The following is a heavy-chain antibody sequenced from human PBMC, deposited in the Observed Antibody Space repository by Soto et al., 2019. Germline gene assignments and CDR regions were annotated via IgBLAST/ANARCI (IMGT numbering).Heavy chain of an antibody. CDR1: GFTFSSYG. J-gene: IGHJ4*02. CDR2: ISYDGSNK. V-gene: IGHV3-30*18. Sequence: PGGSLRLSCAASGFTFSSYGMHWVRQAPGKGLEWVAVISYDGSNKYYADSVKGRFTISRDNSKNTLYLQMNSLRAEDTAVYYCAKDWLVGATTHLDYWGQGTLVTVSS. D-gene: IGHD1-26*01. CDR3: AKDWLVGATTHLDY.